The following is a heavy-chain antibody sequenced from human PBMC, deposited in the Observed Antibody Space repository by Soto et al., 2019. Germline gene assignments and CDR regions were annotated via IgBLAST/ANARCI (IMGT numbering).Heavy chain of an antibody. V-gene: IGHV4-59*01. D-gene: IGHD6-19*01. Sequence: QVQLQESGPGLVKPSETLSLTCTVSGDSITNYYWNWIRQPPGKGLEWIGYMSYSGSTYYNPSLKRRVTISIHKSKHQFPMKLSSVTAADTAVYYCAKDISGWRGWFDPWGQGTLVTVSS. CDR2: MSYSGST. CDR3: AKDISGWRGWFDP. CDR1: GDSITNYY. J-gene: IGHJ5*02.